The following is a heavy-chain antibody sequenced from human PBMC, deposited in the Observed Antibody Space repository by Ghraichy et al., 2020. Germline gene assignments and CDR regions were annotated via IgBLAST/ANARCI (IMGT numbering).Heavy chain of an antibody. CDR2: ISGGGGRT. D-gene: IGHD4-17*01. CDR3: ARDRWKRDYGAGGPFDY. V-gene: IGHV3-23*01. Sequence: GGSLRLSCAASGFTFSSYVMNWVRQAPGGGLEWVSGISGGGGRTSYADSVEGRFTISRDNSKNTLYLQMNSPRAEDTAVYYCARDRWKRDYGAGGPFDYWGPGTLVTVSS. J-gene: IGHJ4*02. CDR1: GFTFSSYV.